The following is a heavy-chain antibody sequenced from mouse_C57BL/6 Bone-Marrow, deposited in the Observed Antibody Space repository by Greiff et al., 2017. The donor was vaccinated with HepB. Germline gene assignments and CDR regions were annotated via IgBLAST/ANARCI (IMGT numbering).Heavy chain of an antibody. D-gene: IGHD1-2*01. CDR1: GYTFTSYG. CDR3: ARRRVLRLQAWFAY. CDR2: IYPRSGNT. J-gene: IGHJ3*01. Sequence: VQRVESGAELARPGASVKLSCKASGYTFTSYGISWVKQRTGQGLEWIGEIYPRSGNTYYNEKFKGKATLTADKSSSTASMELRSLTSEDSAVYFCARRRVLRLQAWFAYWGQGTLVTVSA. V-gene: IGHV1-81*01.